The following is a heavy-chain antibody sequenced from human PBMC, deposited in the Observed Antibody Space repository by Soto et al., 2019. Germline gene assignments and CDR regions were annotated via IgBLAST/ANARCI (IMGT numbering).Heavy chain of an antibody. V-gene: IGHV4-59*01. CDR1: GGSISSYY. CDR3: ARRYGGNFDY. CDR2: IYYSGST. J-gene: IGHJ4*02. D-gene: IGHD3-16*01. Sequence: QVQLQESGPGLVKPSETLSLTCTVSGGSISSYYWSWIRQPPGKGLEWIGYIYYSGSTNYNPSLKSRVTISVDTSKNQFSLKLRSVTAADTAVYYCARRYGGNFDYWGPGTLVTVSS.